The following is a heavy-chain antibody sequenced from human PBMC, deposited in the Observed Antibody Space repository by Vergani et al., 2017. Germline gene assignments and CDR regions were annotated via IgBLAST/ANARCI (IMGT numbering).Heavy chain of an antibody. J-gene: IGHJ3*02. CDR1: GYSFNSYW. CDR2: IYPGDSDT. CDR3: ARQYCSSTSCERALDI. V-gene: IGHV5-51*01. D-gene: IGHD2-2*01. Sequence: EVQLVQSGAEVKKPGESLKISCKGSGYSFNSYWIGWVREMPGKGLEWMGIIYPGDSDTTYSPSFQGQVTISADKSISTAYLQWSSLKASDTAMYYCARQYCSSTSCERALDIWGQGTMVTVSS.